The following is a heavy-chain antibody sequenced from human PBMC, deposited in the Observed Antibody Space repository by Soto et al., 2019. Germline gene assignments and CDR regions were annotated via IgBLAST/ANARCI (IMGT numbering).Heavy chain of an antibody. V-gene: IGHV3-30*18. J-gene: IGHJ5*02. CDR1: GFTFSSYG. Sequence: QVQLVESGGGVVQPGRSLRLSCAASGFTFSSYGMHWVRQAPGKGLEWVAVISYDGSNKYYADSVKGRFTISRDNSKNTLYLQMNSLRAEDTAVYHCAKDGVVSGWYRRFDPWGQGTLVTVSS. D-gene: IGHD6-19*01. CDR2: ISYDGSNK. CDR3: AKDGVVSGWYRRFDP.